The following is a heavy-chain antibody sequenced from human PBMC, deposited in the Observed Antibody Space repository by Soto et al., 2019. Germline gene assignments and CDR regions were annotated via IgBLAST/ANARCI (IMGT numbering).Heavy chain of an antibody. V-gene: IGHV6-1*01. CDR1: GDSVSSNSAA. D-gene: IGHD2-2*01. Sequence: SQTLSLTCSISGDSVSSNSAAWNWIRQSPSRGLEWLGRTYYRSKWYNDYAVSVKSRITINPDTSKNQFSLQLNSVTPEDTAVYYCARDGFVVVPAAIDYWGQGTLVTVSS. CDR3: ARDGFVVVPAAIDY. J-gene: IGHJ4*02. CDR2: TYYRSKWYN.